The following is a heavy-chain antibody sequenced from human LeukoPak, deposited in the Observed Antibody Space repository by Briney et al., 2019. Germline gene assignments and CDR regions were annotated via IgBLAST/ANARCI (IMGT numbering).Heavy chain of an antibody. D-gene: IGHD3-22*01. V-gene: IGHV1-69*05. CDR2: IIPIFGTA. Sequence: GASVKVSCKASGGTFSSYAISWVRQAPGQGLEWMGGIIPIFGTANYAQKFQGRVTMTRDTSTSTVYMELSSLRSEDTAVYYCARDLDYYDRYFDYWGQGTLVTVSS. CDR3: ARDLDYYDRYFDY. J-gene: IGHJ4*02. CDR1: GGTFSSYA.